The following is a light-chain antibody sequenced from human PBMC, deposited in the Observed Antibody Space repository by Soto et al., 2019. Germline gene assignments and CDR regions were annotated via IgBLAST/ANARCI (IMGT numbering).Light chain of an antibody. V-gene: IGLV2-14*03. Sequence: QSVLTQPTSVSGSPGQSITISCTGNDNDIGTYDYVSWYQQRPGRAPSRLNHGVTTRPSGISDRFSASKSGLTASLAISGLQPEDEADYYCSSFSSNRIYVFGPGTKVTVL. J-gene: IGLJ1*01. CDR1: DNDIGTYDY. CDR3: SSFSSNRIYV. CDR2: GVT.